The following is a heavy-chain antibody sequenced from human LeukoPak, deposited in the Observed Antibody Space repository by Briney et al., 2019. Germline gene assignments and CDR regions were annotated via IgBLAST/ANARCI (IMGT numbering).Heavy chain of an antibody. CDR3: ATPNIAVAGTFWVFDY. CDR2: MNPNSGDT. J-gene: IGHJ4*02. CDR1: GYTFTSYD. Sequence: ASVTVSCKASGYTFTSYDINWVRQATGQGLEWMGWMNPNSGDTGYAQKFQGRVTMTEDTSTDTAYMELSSLRSEDTAVYYCATPNIAVAGTFWVFDYWGQGTLVTVSS. V-gene: IGHV1-8*02. D-gene: IGHD6-19*01.